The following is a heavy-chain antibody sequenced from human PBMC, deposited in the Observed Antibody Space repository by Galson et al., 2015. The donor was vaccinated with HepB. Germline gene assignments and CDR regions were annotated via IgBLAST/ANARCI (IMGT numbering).Heavy chain of an antibody. V-gene: IGHV4-61*01. D-gene: IGHD3-10*01. J-gene: IGHJ3*02. CDR1: GGSVSSGPYY. CDR3: TRVESRRSNAFDM. Sequence: SETLSLTCTVSGGSVSSGPYYWSWIRQPPGKGLEWIGYIYYTGTTSYSPSLKSRVTILIDTSKNQFSLGLSSVTAADTAVYYCTRVESRRSNAFDMWGQGTMVTVSS. CDR2: IYYTGTT.